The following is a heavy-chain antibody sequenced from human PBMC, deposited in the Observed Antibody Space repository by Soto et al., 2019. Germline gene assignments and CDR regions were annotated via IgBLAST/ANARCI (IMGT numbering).Heavy chain of an antibody. Sequence: SETLSLTCTVSGGSISSYYWSWIRQPPGKGLEWIGYIYYSGRTHNNPALKSRVTMSVDTYTNQFSLKMNAVTAADTAVYYCTRHEGGAAADRPLDYWGQGTLVTVSS. CDR1: GGSISSYY. CDR2: IYYSGRT. D-gene: IGHD6-13*01. CDR3: TRHEGGAAADRPLDY. J-gene: IGHJ4*02. V-gene: IGHV4-59*04.